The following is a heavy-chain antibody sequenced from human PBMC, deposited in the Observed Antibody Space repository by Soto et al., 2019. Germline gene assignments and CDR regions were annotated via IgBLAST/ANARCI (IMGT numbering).Heavy chain of an antibody. J-gene: IGHJ5*02. D-gene: IGHD3-10*01. V-gene: IGHV3-30*18. CDR2: ISYDGSNK. CDR1: GFTFSSYG. CDR3: AKGSYGLWDWFDH. Sequence: HPXGSLRLSFAASGFTFSSYGMHWVRPAPGKGLDGVAVISYDGSNKYYADSVKGRFTISRDNSKNTLYLQMNSLRAEDTAVYYCAKGSYGLWDWFDHWGQGTLVTVSS.